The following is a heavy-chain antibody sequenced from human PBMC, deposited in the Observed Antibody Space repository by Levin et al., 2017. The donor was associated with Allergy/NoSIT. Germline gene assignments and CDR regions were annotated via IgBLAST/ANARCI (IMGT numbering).Heavy chain of an antibody. CDR2: ISAYNGNT. J-gene: IGHJ6*03. CDR1: GYNFTNYG. V-gene: IGHV1-18*01. Sequence: GESLKISCKASGYNFTNYGISWVRQAPGQGLEWMGWISAYNGNTNYAQKFQGRVTKTIQTSTNTAYMELRSLRSDDTAVYYCARVGIDFWGVYQKSWGYMDVWGQGTTVTVSS. D-gene: IGHD3-3*01. CDR3: ARVGIDFWGVYQKSWGYMDV.